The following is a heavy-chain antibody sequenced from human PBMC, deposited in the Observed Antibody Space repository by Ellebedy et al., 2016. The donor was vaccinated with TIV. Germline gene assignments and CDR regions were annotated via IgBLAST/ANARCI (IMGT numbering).Heavy chain of an antibody. V-gene: IGHV3-48*03. Sequence: GESLKISCAASGFILSNYEMNWVRQSPGRGLEWLSHMAPSGSPIDYADSMKGRFTMSRDIGKNSVFLQMDSLRAEDTAIYYCTRGGHSFGFAYWGQGALVTVSS. D-gene: IGHD5-18*01. CDR1: GFILSNYE. CDR2: MAPSGSPI. J-gene: IGHJ4*02. CDR3: TRGGHSFGFAY.